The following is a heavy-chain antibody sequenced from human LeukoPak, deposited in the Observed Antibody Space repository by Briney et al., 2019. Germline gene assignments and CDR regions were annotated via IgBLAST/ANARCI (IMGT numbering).Heavy chain of an antibody. Sequence: GGSLRLSCAASGFTLSSYSMNWVGQAPGKGLEWVSHITASGTAMFYADSVKGRVTISRDNAKNSLYLQMNSLRNEDTAVYYCASSGSYSFDYWGQGTLVSVSS. D-gene: IGHD1-26*01. CDR1: GFTLSSYS. CDR2: ITASGTAM. J-gene: IGHJ4*02. V-gene: IGHV3-48*02. CDR3: ASSGSYSFDY.